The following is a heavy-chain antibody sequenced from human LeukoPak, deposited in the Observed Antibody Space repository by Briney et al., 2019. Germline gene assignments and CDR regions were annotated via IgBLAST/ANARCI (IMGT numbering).Heavy chain of an antibody. D-gene: IGHD3-22*01. CDR2: IYYSGST. CDR3: ARLLYDSRGYYYFDY. V-gene: IGHV4-39*01. J-gene: IGHJ4*02. Sequence: SETLSLTCTVSGGSISSSNYYWGWIRQPPGKGLEWIGSIYYSGSTYDNPSLKSRVTISVDTSKNQFSLKLSSVTAADTAVYYCARLLYDSRGYYYFDYWGQGTLVTVSS. CDR1: GGSISSSNYY.